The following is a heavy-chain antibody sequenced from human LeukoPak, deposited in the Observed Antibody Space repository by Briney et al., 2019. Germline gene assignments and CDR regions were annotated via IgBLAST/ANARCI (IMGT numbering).Heavy chain of an antibody. V-gene: IGHV1-2*02. CDR2: INPKSGGT. CDR3: ARAPIPFVPADPHPHGMDV. Sequence: ASVKVSCKAFGYTFTGQYLHWVRQAPGQGLEWMGWINPKSGGTNYAQKFQGRVTMTRDTSISTAYMELSSLRSDDTAVYYCARAPIPFVPADPHPHGMDVWGQGTTVTVSS. CDR1: GYTFTGQY. D-gene: IGHD2-2*01. J-gene: IGHJ6*02.